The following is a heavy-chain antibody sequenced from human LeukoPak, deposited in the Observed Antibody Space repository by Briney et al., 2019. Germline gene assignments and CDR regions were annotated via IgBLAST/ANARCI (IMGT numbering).Heavy chain of an antibody. D-gene: IGHD3-10*01. J-gene: IGHJ4*02. Sequence: GASVKVSCKASGGTFSNYAITWVRQAPGQGLEWMGGIIPIFGTANYAQKFRGRVTITADKSTRTAYMDLSSLRSEDTAVYYCARDNDSGDPPHFDYWGQGTLVTVSS. V-gene: IGHV1-69*06. CDR3: ARDNDSGDPPHFDY. CDR2: IIPIFGTA. CDR1: GGTFSNYA.